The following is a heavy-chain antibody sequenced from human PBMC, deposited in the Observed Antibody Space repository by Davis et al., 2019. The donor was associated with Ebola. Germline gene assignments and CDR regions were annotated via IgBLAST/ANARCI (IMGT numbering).Heavy chain of an antibody. Sequence: PGGSLRLSCAASGFTVSSKYMTWVRQAPGKGLEWVAVISYDGSNKYYADSVKGRFTISRDNSKNTLYLQMNSLRAENTAVYYCAKSAPSYSSSLYYFDYWGQGTLVTVSS. CDR3: AKSAPSYSSSLYYFDY. J-gene: IGHJ4*02. D-gene: IGHD6-13*01. CDR2: ISYDGSNK. V-gene: IGHV3-30*18. CDR1: GFTVSSKY.